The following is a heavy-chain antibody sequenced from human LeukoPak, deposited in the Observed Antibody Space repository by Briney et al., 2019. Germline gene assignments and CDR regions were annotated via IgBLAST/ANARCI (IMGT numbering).Heavy chain of an antibody. Sequence: SETLSLTCAVSGYSISSGYYWGWIRQPPGKGLEWIGSIYHSGSTYYNPSLKSRVTISVDTSENQFSLKLSSVTAADTAVYYCASKTRTGYSNWGQGTLVTVSS. CDR2: IYHSGST. V-gene: IGHV4-38-2*01. D-gene: IGHD6-13*01. CDR1: GYSISSGYY. CDR3: ASKTRTGYSN. J-gene: IGHJ4*02.